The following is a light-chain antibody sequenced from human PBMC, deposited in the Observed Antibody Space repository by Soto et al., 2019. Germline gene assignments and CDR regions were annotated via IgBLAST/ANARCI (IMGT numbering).Light chain of an antibody. V-gene: IGKV3-20*01. J-gene: IGKJ1*01. CDR2: GAS. Sequence: EIVLPQSPGTLSLSPGERATLSCRASRSVTNNYVAWYQRKPGQAPRLLIYGASSRATDIPGRFSGTGSGTDFSLTITRLEPEDFAVYYCHQYGSSPPTFGQGTKVEI. CDR1: RSVTNNY. CDR3: HQYGSSPPT.